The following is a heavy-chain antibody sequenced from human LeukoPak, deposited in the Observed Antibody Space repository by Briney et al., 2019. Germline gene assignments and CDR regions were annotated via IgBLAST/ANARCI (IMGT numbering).Heavy chain of an antibody. J-gene: IGHJ4*02. CDR3: AREPGIAAAGTIDY. CDR1: GYTFTSYG. D-gene: IGHD6-13*01. CDR2: ISAYNGNT. Sequence: ASVKVSCKASGYTFTSYGISWARQAPGQGLEWMGWISAYNGNTNYAQKLQGRVTMTTDTSTSTAYMELRSLRSDDTAVYYCAREPGIAAAGTIDYWGQGTLVTVSS. V-gene: IGHV1-18*01.